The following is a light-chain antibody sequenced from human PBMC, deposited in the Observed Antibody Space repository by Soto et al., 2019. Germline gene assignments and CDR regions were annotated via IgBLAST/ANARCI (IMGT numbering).Light chain of an antibody. Sequence: QPVLTQLPSASASLGASVKLTCTLSSGHSSYAIAWHQQQPEKGPRYLMKLNSDGSQSKGDGIPDRFSGSSSGAERYLTISSLQSEDVADYYCQTWGTGIRVFGGGTKLTVL. V-gene: IGLV4-69*01. CDR2: LNSDGSQ. CDR3: QTWGTGIRV. J-gene: IGLJ2*01. CDR1: SGHSSYA.